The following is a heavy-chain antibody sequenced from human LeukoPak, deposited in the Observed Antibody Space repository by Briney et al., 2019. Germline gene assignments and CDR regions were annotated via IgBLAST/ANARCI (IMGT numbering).Heavy chain of an antibody. CDR2: IYPGDSDT. J-gene: IGHJ4*02. CDR1: GYSFTSYW. Sequence: GESLKISCKGSGYSFTSYWIGWVRQMPGKGLEWMGIIYPGDSDTRYSPSFQGQVTISADKSISTAYLQWSSLKASDTAMYYCARHVTARRSGEVFDYWGQGTLVTVSS. V-gene: IGHV5-51*01. CDR3: ARHVTARRSGEVFDY. D-gene: IGHD3-10*01.